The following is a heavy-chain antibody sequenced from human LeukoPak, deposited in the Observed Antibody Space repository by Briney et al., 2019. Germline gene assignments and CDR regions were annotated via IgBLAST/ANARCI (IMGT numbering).Heavy chain of an antibody. CDR1: GGSISSGDYS. V-gene: IGHV4-30-2*01. D-gene: IGHD5-18*01. Sequence: SETLSLTCAVSGGSISSGDYSWSWIRQPPGKGLEWIGCIYHSGRTFYNPSLKSRVTISVDTSKNQISLEVTSVTAADTAVYYCARDGGYGHYDYWGRGTLVTVSS. CDR2: IYHSGRT. J-gene: IGHJ4*02. CDR3: ARDGGYGHYDY.